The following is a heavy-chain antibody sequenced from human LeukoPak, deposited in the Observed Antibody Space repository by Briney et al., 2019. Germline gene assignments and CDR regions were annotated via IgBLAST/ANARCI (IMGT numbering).Heavy chain of an antibody. Sequence: PSETPPLTCTGPGGSISSYYCSSIRQPPGKGLEWNGSIFYSGITNYNHSLKSRVTISVDTSKNQFSLKLSSVTAADTAVYYCARVPRYCSGGSCYPRFDPWGQGTLVTVSS. CDR1: GGSISSYY. V-gene: IGHV4-59*01. J-gene: IGHJ5*02. CDR3: ARVPRYCSGGSCYPRFDP. D-gene: IGHD2-15*01. CDR2: IFYSGIT.